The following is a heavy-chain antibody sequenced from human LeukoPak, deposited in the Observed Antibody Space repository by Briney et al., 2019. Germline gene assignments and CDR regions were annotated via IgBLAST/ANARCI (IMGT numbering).Heavy chain of an antibody. CDR3: ARDHSPTMISREDAFDI. V-gene: IGHV3-20*04. J-gene: IGHJ3*02. D-gene: IGHD3-22*01. CDR1: GFSFDDYG. Sequence: GGSLRLSCSASGFSFDDYGLIWVRQVPWKGLEWVSGINWNSGTIGYADSVKGRFTISRDNAKNSLYLQMNSLRAEDTAVYYCARDHSPTMISREDAFDIWGQGTMVTVSS. CDR2: INWNSGTI.